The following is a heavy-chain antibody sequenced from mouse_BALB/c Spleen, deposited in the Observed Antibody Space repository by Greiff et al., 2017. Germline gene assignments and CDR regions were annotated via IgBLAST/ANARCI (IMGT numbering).Heavy chain of an antibody. CDR1: GFNIKDTY. V-gene: IGHV14-3*02. Sequence: EVKLVESGAELVKPGASVKLSCTASGFNIKDTYMHWVKQRPEQGLEWIGRIDPANGNTKYDPKFQGKATITADTSSNTAYLQLSSLTSEDTAVYYCASYDGSWFAYWGQGTLVTVSA. D-gene: IGHD1-2*01. CDR3: ASYDGSWFAY. CDR2: IDPANGNT. J-gene: IGHJ3*01.